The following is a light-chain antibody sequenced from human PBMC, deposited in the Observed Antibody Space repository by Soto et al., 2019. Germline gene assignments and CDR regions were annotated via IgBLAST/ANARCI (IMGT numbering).Light chain of an antibody. V-gene: IGLV3-21*04. CDR1: NIGSKS. CDR3: QVWDSSSDHAV. J-gene: IGLJ2*01. CDR2: YDS. Sequence: SSELTQPPSVSVAPGKPASITCGENNIGSKSVHWYQQKPGQAPVLVIYYDSDRPSGIPERFSGSNSGNTATLTISRVEAGDEADYYCQVWDSSSDHAVFGGGTKVTVL.